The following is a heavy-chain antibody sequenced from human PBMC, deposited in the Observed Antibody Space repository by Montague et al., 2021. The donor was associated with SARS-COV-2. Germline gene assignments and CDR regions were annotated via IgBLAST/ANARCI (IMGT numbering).Heavy chain of an antibody. D-gene: IGHD6-6*01. V-gene: IGHV4-39*02. J-gene: IGHJ5*02. Sequence: SETLSLTCSVSGGSIVTGDYYWAWSCQPPGKGLEWIGSIFHSGTTYYAPSLRGRVTISVDTSKNQFSLKLNSVTAADTAFYYCVREYTGSSQASWGQGTLVTVSS. CDR3: VREYTGSSQAS. CDR1: GGSIVTGDYY. CDR2: IFHSGTT.